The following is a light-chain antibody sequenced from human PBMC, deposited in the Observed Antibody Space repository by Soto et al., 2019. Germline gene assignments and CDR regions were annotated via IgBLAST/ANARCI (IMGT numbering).Light chain of an antibody. Sequence: QSVLTQPASVSGSPGQSITISCTGATNDVGTYNYVSWYQQHPGKAPKLIIYEVFNRPSGVSNRFSGSKSGNTASLTISGLQTEDEADYYCSSFTSSITWVFGGGTQLTVL. CDR2: EVF. V-gene: IGLV2-14*01. J-gene: IGLJ3*02. CDR1: TNDVGTYNY. CDR3: SSFTSSITWV.